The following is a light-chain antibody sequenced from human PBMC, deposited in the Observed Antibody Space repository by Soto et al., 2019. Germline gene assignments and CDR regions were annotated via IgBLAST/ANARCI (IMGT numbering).Light chain of an antibody. CDR1: QSINTW. V-gene: IGKV1-5*03. J-gene: IGKJ1*01. CDR2: KAS. CDR3: QQYQTYSQ. Sequence: DIQMTQSPSTLSASVGDRVTITCRASQSINTWLAWYQLKPGRAPKLLIYKASTLEGRVPSRFSGSGSGTEFTLTNRSLQPDDFATDDGQQYQTYSQVGQGTKVEVE.